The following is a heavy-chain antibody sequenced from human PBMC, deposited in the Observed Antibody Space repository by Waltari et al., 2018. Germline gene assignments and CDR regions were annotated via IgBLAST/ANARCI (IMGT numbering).Heavy chain of an antibody. CDR3: ARPWAYSGSYYGPFAY. CDR2: IYYSGST. J-gene: IGHJ4*02. V-gene: IGHV4-39*01. D-gene: IGHD1-26*01. CDR1: GGSISSSSYY. Sequence: QLQLQESGPGLVKPSETLSLTCTVSGGSISSSSYYWGWIRQPPGKGLAWIGSIYYSGSTYYNPSLKSRVTIAVDTSKNQFSLKLSSVTAADTAVYYCARPWAYSGSYYGPFAYWGQGTLVTVSS.